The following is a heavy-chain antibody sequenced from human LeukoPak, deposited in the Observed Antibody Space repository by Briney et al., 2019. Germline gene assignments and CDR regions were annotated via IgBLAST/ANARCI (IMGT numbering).Heavy chain of an antibody. D-gene: IGHD3-22*01. V-gene: IGHV3-30*18. Sequence: GGSLRLSCAASGFTFSSYGMHWVRQAPGKGLEWVAVISYDGSNKYYADSVKGRFTISRDNSKNTLYLQMNSLRAEDTAVYYCAKDRYYYESSGYLFDYWGQGTLVTVSS. CDR1: GFTFSSYG. CDR2: ISYDGSNK. CDR3: AKDRYYYESSGYLFDY. J-gene: IGHJ4*02.